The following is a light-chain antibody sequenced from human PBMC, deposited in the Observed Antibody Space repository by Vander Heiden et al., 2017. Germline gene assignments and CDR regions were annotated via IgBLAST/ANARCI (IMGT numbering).Light chain of an antibody. CDR1: KLGDKY. V-gene: IGLV3-1*01. CDR3: QAWDSSTVV. Sequence: SYDLTQPPSLSVSPGQTASITCPGDKLGDKYACWYQQKPGQSPVLVVYQDTKRPSGIPERFSGSNSGNTATLTISGTQAMDEADYYCQAWDSSTVVFGGGTKLTVL. J-gene: IGLJ3*02. CDR2: QDT.